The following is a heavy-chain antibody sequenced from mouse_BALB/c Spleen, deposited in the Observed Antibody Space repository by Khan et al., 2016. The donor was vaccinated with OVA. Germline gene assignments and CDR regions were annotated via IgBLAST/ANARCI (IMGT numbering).Heavy chain of an antibody. Sequence: QIQLVQSGPELKKPGETVKISCKASVYTLTNYGMNWVKQAPGKGLKWMGWINTYTGAPTYAEDFKGRIAFSLATSASTAYLQINNLKSEDTATDFCARSNGNYGFAYWGQGTLVTVAA. V-gene: IGHV9-3*02. J-gene: IGHJ3*01. CDR1: VYTLTNYG. D-gene: IGHD2-1*01. CDR3: ARSNGNYGFAY. CDR2: INTYTGAP.